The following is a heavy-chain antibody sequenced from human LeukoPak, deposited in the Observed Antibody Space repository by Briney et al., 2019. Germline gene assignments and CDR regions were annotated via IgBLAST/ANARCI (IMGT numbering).Heavy chain of an antibody. CDR1: GGSISSYY. J-gene: IGHJ4*02. Sequence: SETLSLTCTVSGGSISSYYWSWIRQPPGKGLEWIGYIYYSGSTNYNPSLKSRVTISVDTSKNQFSLKLSSVTAADTAVYYCARGVVYYYGSGSYLDYWGQGTLVTVSS. CDR3: ARGVVYYYGSGSYLDY. V-gene: IGHV4-59*01. CDR2: IYYSGST. D-gene: IGHD3-10*01.